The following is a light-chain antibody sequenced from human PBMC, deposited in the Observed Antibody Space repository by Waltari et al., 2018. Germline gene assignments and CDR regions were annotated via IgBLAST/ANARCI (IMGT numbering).Light chain of an antibody. CDR3: QHYVRLPAT. CDR2: GAS. V-gene: IGKV3-20*01. J-gene: IGKJ1*01. CDR1: QSVCTS. Sequence: EVVLTQSPGTLSLSPGERATPACRASQSVCTSLAWYQQKPGQAPRLLIYGASRRATGIPDRFSGSGSGTDFSLTISRLVPEDFAVYYCQHYVRLPATFGQGTKVEI.